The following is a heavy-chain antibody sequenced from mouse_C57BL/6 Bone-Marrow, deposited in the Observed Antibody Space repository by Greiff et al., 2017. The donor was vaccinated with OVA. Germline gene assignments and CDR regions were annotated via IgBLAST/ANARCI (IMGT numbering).Heavy chain of an antibody. J-gene: IGHJ4*01. CDR1: GYTFTSYT. V-gene: IGHV1-4*01. CDR2: INPSSGYT. Sequence: VKLMESGAELARPGASVKMSCKASGYTFTSYTMHWVKQRPGQGLEWIGYINPSSGYTKYNQKFKDKATLTADKSSSTAYMQLSSLTSEDSAVYYCARRTAMDYWGQGTSVTVSS. CDR3: ARRTAMDY.